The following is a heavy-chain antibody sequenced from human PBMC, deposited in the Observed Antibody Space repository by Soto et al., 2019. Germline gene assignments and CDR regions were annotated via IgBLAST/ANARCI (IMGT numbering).Heavy chain of an antibody. CDR1: GFTFSSCW. CDR3: ARVGYGDYHFDY. V-gene: IGHV3-74*01. D-gene: IGHD4-17*01. Sequence: EVQLVESGGGLVQPGGSLRLSCAASGFTFSSCWMHWVRQNPGKGLVWVSRVNGDGSRTSYADSVKGRFTISRDNAKNTLYLQMNSLRADDTAVYYCARVGYGDYHFDYWGQGALVTVSS. J-gene: IGHJ4*02. CDR2: VNGDGSRT.